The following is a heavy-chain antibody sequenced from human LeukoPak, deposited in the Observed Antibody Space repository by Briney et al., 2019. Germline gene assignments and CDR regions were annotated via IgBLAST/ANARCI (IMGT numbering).Heavy chain of an antibody. CDR2: ISGTGANT. Sequence: GGSLRLSCAASGFAFSSYVMIWVRQAPGKGLEWVSAISGTGANTFYADSVKGRFTMSRDNPKNMLYLQMSSLRAEDTALYYCAKGIRQLGNYYYYMDVWGKGTAVTVSS. J-gene: IGHJ6*03. CDR1: GFAFSSYV. V-gene: IGHV3-23*01. D-gene: IGHD1-1*01. CDR3: AKGIRQLGNYYYYMDV.